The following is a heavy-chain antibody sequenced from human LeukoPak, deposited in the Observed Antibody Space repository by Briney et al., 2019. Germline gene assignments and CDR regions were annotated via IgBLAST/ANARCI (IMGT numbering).Heavy chain of an antibody. Sequence: PGGSLRLSCAASGFTFSSYAMSWVRQAPGKGLEWVSAISGSGGSTYYADSVKGRFTISRDNSKNTLYLQMNSLRAEDTAIYYCAKPMQPYSSAWSAPFDYWGQGTLVTVSS. CDR3: AKPMQPYSSAWSAPFDY. V-gene: IGHV3-23*01. CDR2: ISGSGGST. J-gene: IGHJ4*02. D-gene: IGHD6-19*01. CDR1: GFTFSSYA.